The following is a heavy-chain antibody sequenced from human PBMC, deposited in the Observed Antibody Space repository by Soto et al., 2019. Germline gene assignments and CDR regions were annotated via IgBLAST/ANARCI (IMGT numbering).Heavy chain of an antibody. CDR2: TNPNSGNT. V-gene: IGHV1-8*01. J-gene: IGHJ6*03. CDR3: ARGGLENDIVVENYMDV. CDR1: GYTFTSYD. Sequence: ASVKVSCKASGYTFTSYDINWVRQATGQGLEWMGWTNPNSGNTGYAQKFQGRVTMTRNTSISTAYMELSSLRSEDTAVYYCARGGLENDIVVENYMDVWGKGTTVTVSS. D-gene: IGHD2-2*01.